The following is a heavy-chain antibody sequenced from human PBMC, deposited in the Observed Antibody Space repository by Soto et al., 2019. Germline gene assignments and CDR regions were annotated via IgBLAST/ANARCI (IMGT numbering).Heavy chain of an antibody. CDR1: GGSISSYY. J-gene: IGHJ5*02. CDR3: AATGGGYCISTSCYGWFDP. V-gene: IGHV4-59*01. CDR2: IYYSGST. D-gene: IGHD2-2*01. Sequence: SETLSLTCTVSGGSISSYYWSLIRQPPGKGLEWIGYIYYSGSTNYNPSLKSRVTISVDTSKNQFSLKLSSVTAADTAVYYCAATGGGYCISTSCYGWFDPWGQGTLVTVSS.